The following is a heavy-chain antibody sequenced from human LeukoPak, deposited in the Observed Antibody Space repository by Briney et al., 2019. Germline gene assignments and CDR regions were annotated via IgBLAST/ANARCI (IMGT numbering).Heavy chain of an antibody. J-gene: IGHJ4*02. CDR3: AKDPRYYYDSSGYYYGILYYFDY. CDR2: IIPSGGRS. D-gene: IGHD3-22*01. CDR1: GFTFSNYD. Sequence: QPGGSLRLSCAASGFTFSNYDMHWVRQAPGVGLEWVSSIIPSGGRSYYADSVKGRFTISRDNSKNTLYLQMNSLRAEDTAVYYCAKDPRYYYDSSGYYYGILYYFDYWGQGTLVTVSS. V-gene: IGHV3-23*01.